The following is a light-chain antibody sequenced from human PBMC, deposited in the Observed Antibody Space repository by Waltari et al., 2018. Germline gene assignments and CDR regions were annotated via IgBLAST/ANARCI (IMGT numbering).Light chain of an antibody. CDR2: AAS. V-gene: IGKV1-9*01. J-gene: IGKJ3*01. Sequence: DIQLTQSPSFLSASVGDRVTITCRASQDITNYLAWYQQKPGIAPNLLFYAASTLQSGVPPRFSGRGYGTEFTLTISSLQPEDFATFYCQQLNNYPRTFGPGTKVDIK. CDR1: QDITNY. CDR3: QQLNNYPRT.